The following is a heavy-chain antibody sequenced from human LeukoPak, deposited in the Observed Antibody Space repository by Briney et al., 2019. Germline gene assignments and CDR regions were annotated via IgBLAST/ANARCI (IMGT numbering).Heavy chain of an antibody. J-gene: IGHJ5*02. V-gene: IGHV4-59*01. CDR1: GGSISSYY. CDR2: IYYSGST. CDR3: AREERFGAHVHWFDP. Sequence: SETLSLTCTVSGGSISSYYWSWVRQPPGKGLEWIGYIYYSGSTNYNPSLKSRVTISVDTSKNQFSLKLSSVTAADTAVYYCAREERFGAHVHWFDPWGQGTLVTVSS. D-gene: IGHD3-10*01.